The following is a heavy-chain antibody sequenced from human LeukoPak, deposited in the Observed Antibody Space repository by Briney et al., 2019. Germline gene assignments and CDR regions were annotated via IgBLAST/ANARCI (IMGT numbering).Heavy chain of an antibody. CDR3: AKDSGGAKFDY. Sequence: GGSLRLSCAASGLTVSSNYMSWVRQAPGKGLEWVSVIYSGDSTAYADSVKGRFTISRDNSKNTLYLQLNSLRVEDTAVFYCAKDSGGAKFDYWGQGTLVTVSS. CDR1: GLTVSSNY. D-gene: IGHD4/OR15-4a*01. J-gene: IGHJ4*02. V-gene: IGHV3-53*01. CDR2: IYSGDST.